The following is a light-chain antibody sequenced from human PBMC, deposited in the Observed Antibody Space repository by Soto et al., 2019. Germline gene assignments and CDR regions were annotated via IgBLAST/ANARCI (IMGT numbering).Light chain of an antibody. CDR2: GAS. J-gene: IGKJ1*01. CDR1: QSVSNNY. V-gene: IGKV3-20*01. Sequence: ENVFAPSPSTPSLSPRERATLSFRASQSVSNNYLAWYQQKPGQAPRLLIYGASNRATGIPDRFSGSGSGTDFTLTISRLEPEDFAVYYCQQYGSSGTFGQGTKVDIK. CDR3: QQYGSSGT.